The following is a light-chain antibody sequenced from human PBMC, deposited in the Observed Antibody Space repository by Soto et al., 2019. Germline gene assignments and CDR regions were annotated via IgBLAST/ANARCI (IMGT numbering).Light chain of an antibody. Sequence: DIVMTQSPDSLAVSLGERATINCKSSQSVLYSSNNKNCLAWYQQRPGQPPNLLIYWASTRESGVPDRFSGSGSGTDFTLTISSLQAEDVAVYYCQQCYTTPSPFGPGTKVDIX. CDR3: QQCYTTPSP. CDR1: QSVLYSSNNKNC. J-gene: IGKJ3*01. CDR2: WAS. V-gene: IGKV4-1*01.